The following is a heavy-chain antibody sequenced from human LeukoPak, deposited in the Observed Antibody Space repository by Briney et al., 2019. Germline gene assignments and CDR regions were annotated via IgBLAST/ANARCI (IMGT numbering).Heavy chain of an antibody. CDR3: ARTWIPVPFDY. J-gene: IGHJ4*02. CDR1: GGSISTHY. CDR2: IYYSGST. V-gene: IGHV4-39*01. D-gene: IGHD5-18*01. Sequence: RPSETLSLTCTVSGGSISTHYWGWIRQPPGKGLEWIGSIYYSGSTYYNPSLKSRVTISVDTSKTQFSLKLSSVTAADTAVYYCARTWIPVPFDYWGQGTLVTVSS.